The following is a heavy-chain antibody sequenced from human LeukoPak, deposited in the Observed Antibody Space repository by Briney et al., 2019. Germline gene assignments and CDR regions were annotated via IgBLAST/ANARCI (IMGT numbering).Heavy chain of an antibody. J-gene: IGHJ6*03. CDR2: ISGSGGST. CDR3: AKGTLNWNYSLTYYMDV. CDR1: GFTFSSYA. Sequence: GGSLRLSCAASGFTFSSYAMSWVRQAPGKGLEWVSAISGSGGSTYYADSVKGRFTISRDNSKNTLYLQMNSLRAEDTAVYYCAKGTLNWNYSLTYYMDVWGKGTTVTVSS. D-gene: IGHD1-7*01. V-gene: IGHV3-23*01.